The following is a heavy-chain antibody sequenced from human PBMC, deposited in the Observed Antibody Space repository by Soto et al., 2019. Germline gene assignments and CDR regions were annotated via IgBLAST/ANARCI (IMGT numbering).Heavy chain of an antibody. J-gene: IGHJ4*02. CDR3: ARDQGYCSGGSCYVAGY. D-gene: IGHD2-15*01. CDR2: INSDGSTT. CDR1: GFTFSTYW. Sequence: EVPLVESGGGLVQPGGSLTLSCAASGFTFSTYWMHWVRQAPGKGLVWVSRINSDGSTTDYADSVRGRFTISRDNAKNTLYLQMNSLRAEDTAVYYCARDQGYCSGGSCYVAGYWGQGTLVTVSS. V-gene: IGHV3-74*01.